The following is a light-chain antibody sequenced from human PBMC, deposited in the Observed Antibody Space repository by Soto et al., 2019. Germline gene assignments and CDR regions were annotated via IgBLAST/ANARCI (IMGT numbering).Light chain of an antibody. CDR3: QQRNSYPIT. CDR1: QGSSSY. Sequence: DIQLTQSPSFLSASVGDRVTITCRASQGSSSYLAWYQQKPGKAPNLLIHTASTLQSGVPSRFSGSGSGTEFTLTISSLQPEDFANYYCQQRNSYPITFGQGTRLEIK. V-gene: IGKV1-9*01. CDR2: TAS. J-gene: IGKJ5*01.